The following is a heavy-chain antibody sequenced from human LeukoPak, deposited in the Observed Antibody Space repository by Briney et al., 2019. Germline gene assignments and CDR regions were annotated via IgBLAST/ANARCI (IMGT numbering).Heavy chain of an antibody. J-gene: IGHJ5*02. V-gene: IGHV4-39*07. Sequence: SETLSLTCTVSGGSISSSSYYWGWIRQPPGKGLEWIGSIYYSGSTYYNPSLKSRVTISVDTSKNQFSLKLSSVTAADTAVYYCARDRPQGGPAGRGQFDPWGQGTQVTVSS. CDR2: IYYSGST. CDR3: ARDRPQGGPAGRGQFDP. D-gene: IGHD6-13*01. CDR1: GGSISSSSYY.